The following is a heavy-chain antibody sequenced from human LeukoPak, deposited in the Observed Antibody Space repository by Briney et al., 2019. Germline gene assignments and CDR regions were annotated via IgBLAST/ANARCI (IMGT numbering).Heavy chain of an antibody. CDR2: INHSGST. Sequence: SETLSLTCAVYGGSFSGHYWSWIRQPPGKGLEWIGEINHSGSTNYNPSLKSRVTISVDTSKNQFSLKLSSVTAADTAVYYCARYDFWSGYCLGYWGQGTLVTVSS. J-gene: IGHJ4*02. D-gene: IGHD3-3*01. CDR3: ARYDFWSGYCLGY. V-gene: IGHV4-34*01. CDR1: GGSFSGHY.